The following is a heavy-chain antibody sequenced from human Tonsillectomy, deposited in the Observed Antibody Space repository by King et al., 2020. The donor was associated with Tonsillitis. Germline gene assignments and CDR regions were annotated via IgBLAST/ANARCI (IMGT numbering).Heavy chain of an antibody. CDR1: GFTFSNYY. D-gene: IGHD4-23*01. CDR3: TRGYHGGKAY. Sequence: VQLVESGGGLVKPGGSLRLSCAASGFTFSNYYMTWIRQVPGKGREGVSYITRGRNTYYEDSVRGGFTTSRDNTKSSLYLQMNSLRAEDTAVYYCTRGYHGGKAYWGQGTLVTVSS. J-gene: IGHJ4*02. V-gene: IGHV3-11*01. CDR2: ITRGRNT.